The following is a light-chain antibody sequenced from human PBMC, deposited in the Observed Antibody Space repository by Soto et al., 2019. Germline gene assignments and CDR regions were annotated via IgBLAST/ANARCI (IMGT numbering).Light chain of an antibody. CDR3: QQHNKWPRT. CDR1: QSVSSN. J-gene: IGKJ1*01. Sequence: EIVMTQSPATLSVSPGERATLSCRASQSVSSNLAWYQQKPGQSPRLLLYGASTRATGIPARFSGSGSGTEFTLTISSLQSEDFAVYYCQQHNKWPRTFGQGTKVDI. V-gene: IGKV3-15*01. CDR2: GAS.